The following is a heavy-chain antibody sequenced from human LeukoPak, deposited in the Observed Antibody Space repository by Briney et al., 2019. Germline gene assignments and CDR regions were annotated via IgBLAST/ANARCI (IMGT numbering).Heavy chain of an antibody. V-gene: IGHV3-30*03. CDR3: ASDPPDRAARYMDV. CDR2: ISYDGGEQ. Sequence: PGGSLRLSCAASGFTFSKYGMLWVRQAPGKGLEWVAVISYDGGEQHYGDSVKGRFSISRDDSKNTLYLQMNSLRAEDTAVYYCASDPPDRAARYMDVWGKGTTVTVSS. D-gene: IGHD2-15*01. CDR1: GFTFSKYG. J-gene: IGHJ6*03.